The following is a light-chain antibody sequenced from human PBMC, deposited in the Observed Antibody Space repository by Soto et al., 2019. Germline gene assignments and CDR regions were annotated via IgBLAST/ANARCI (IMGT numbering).Light chain of an antibody. V-gene: IGKV3-20*01. CDR2: GAS. J-gene: IGKJ1*01. CDR3: QQFGRSPPSWT. CDR1: QSVSSNY. Sequence: ETVLTQSPGTLSLSPGESATLSCRASQSVSSNYLAWYQQKPGQAPRLLMYGASTRATGIPDRFSGSGSGTDFTLTISRLEPEDFAVYYCQQFGRSPPSWTFGQGNKVEIK.